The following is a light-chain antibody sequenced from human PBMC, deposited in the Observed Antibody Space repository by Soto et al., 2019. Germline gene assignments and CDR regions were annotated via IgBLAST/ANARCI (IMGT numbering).Light chain of an antibody. CDR1: QGIGDT. CDR3: QHYVTWPLT. CDR2: DTS. Sequence: IVITQSPATPSVSPGEGATLSCRASQGIGDTLACYQQKPGQTPRLRIYDTSIRATGVPARFSGSRSGAEFTLTISSLQSEDFAVYYCQHYVTWPLTFGGGTKV. J-gene: IGKJ4*01. V-gene: IGKV3-15*01.